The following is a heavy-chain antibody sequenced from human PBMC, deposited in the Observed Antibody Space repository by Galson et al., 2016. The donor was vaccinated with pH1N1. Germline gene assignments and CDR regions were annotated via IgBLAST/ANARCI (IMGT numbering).Heavy chain of an antibody. V-gene: IGHV4-4*02. Sequence: ETLSLTCGVSGGSITSSNWWSWVRQPPGKGLEWIGEIYHSGSTKYNPSLESRVTISLDKSKNHFSLRVTSVTAADTAVYYCARGAGVPFRGNWFAPWGRGTLVTVSS. D-gene: IGHD3-10*01. CDR2: IYHSGST. J-gene: IGHJ5*02. CDR3: ARGAGVPFRGNWFAP. CDR1: GGSITSSNW.